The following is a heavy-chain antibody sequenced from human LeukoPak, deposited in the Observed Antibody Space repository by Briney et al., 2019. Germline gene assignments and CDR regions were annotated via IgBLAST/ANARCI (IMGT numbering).Heavy chain of an antibody. CDR1: GFTFDDYG. Sequence: TGGSLRLSCAASGFTFDDYGMSWVRQAPGKGLEWVSGISWNSGSIGYADSVKGRFTISRDNAKNSLYLQMNSLRAEDTALYYCAKDTEYYYDSSGYPDYWGQGTLVTVSS. CDR3: AKDTEYYYDSSGYPDY. J-gene: IGHJ4*02. V-gene: IGHV3-9*01. CDR2: ISWNSGSI. D-gene: IGHD3-22*01.